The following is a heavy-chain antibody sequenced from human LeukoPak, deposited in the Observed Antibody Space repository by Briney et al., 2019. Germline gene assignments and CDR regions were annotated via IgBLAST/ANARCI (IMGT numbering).Heavy chain of an antibody. V-gene: IGHV3-7*01. Sequence: GGSLRLSCAASGFTFSSYWMSWVRQAPGKGLEWVANIKQDGSEKYNVDSVKGRFTISRDNAKNSLYLQMNSLRAEDTAVYYCARDSSQWLDPFDYWGRGTLVTASS. CDR3: ARDSSQWLDPFDY. CDR2: IKQDGSEK. CDR1: GFTFSSYW. D-gene: IGHD6-19*01. J-gene: IGHJ4*02.